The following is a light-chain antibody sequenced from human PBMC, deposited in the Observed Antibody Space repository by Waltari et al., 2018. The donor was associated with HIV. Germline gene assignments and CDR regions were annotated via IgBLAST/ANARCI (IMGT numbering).Light chain of an antibody. CDR2: EVT. V-gene: IGLV2-14*01. CDR3: SSYTSNNTRV. J-gene: IGLJ1*01. Sequence: QSALTQPASVSGSPEQSITISRTGTSRYVGGYKYVSWYQQYPGKAPKRIIFEVTYRPSGVSNRFSGSKSGNTASLTISGLQAEDEADYYCSSYTSNNTRVFGTGTKVTVL. CDR1: SRYVGGYKY.